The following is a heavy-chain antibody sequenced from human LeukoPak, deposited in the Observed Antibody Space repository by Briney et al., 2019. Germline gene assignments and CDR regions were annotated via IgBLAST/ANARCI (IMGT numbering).Heavy chain of an antibody. D-gene: IGHD3-22*01. CDR3: AKRGYYDSSGYMDY. CDR1: GFTFSSYA. CDR2: ISGSGGSR. J-gene: IGHJ4*02. V-gene: IGHV3-23*01. Sequence: GGSLRLSCAASGFTFSSYAMSWVRQAPGKGLEWASLEWVSGISGSGGSRYYADSVKGRFTISRDNSKNTLYLQMNSLRAEDTAVYYCAKRGYYDSSGYMDYWGQGTLVTVSS.